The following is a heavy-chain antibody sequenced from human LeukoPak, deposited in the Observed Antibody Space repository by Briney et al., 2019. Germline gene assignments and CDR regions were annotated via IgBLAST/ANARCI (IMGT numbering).Heavy chain of an antibody. CDR2: INHSGST. J-gene: IGHJ4*02. CDR3: ATVENSGSLRDY. D-gene: IGHD1-26*01. CDR1: GGSFSGYY. V-gene: IGHV4-34*01. Sequence: SETLSLTCAVYGGSFSGYYWSWIRQPPGKGLKWIGEINHSGSTNYNPSLKSRVTISVDTSKNQFSLKLSSVTAADTAVYYCATVENSGSLRDYWGQGTLVTVSS.